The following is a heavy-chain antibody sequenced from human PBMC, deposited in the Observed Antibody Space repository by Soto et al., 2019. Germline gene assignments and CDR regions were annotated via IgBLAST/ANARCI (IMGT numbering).Heavy chain of an antibody. J-gene: IGHJ4*02. CDR2: ISDDGNNK. D-gene: IGHD3-10*01. CDR3: ARDDEGGSDCDLGY. CDR1: GFTFSRYT. V-gene: IGHV3-30-3*01. Sequence: QVQLVESGGGVVQPGRSLRLSCAASGFTFSRYTMHWVRQAPGKGLEWMAFISDDGNNKYYADSAKGQFTISRDNSKNPLYLQMNSLRTEDTAVYYCARDDEGGSDCDLGYWGQGTLVTVSS.